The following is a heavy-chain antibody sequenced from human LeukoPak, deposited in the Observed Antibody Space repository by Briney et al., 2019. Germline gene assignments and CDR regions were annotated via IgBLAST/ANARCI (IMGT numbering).Heavy chain of an antibody. CDR2: INHGGST. CDR3: ARRQRSFYYLNTGRGSFDY. V-gene: IGHV4-34*01. D-gene: IGHD3-22*01. J-gene: IGHJ4*02. Sequence: SETLSLTCAVSGGSFSGHYWNWIRQPPGKGLEWIGEINHGGSTNYNPSLKSRVTISVDTSQNQFSLRLSSVTAADTAVYYCARRQRSFYYLNTGRGSFDYWGQGTLVTVSS. CDR1: GGSFSGHY.